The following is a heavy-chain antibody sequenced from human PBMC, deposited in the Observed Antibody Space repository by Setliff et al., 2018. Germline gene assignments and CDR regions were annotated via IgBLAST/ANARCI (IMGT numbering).Heavy chain of an antibody. CDR1: GDTLTTYA. CDR2: IIPIFGSP. J-gene: IGHJ4*02. CDR3: SRLVRYCTTTTCQSVPGAEV. V-gene: IGHV1-69*13. D-gene: IGHD2-8*01. Sequence: GASVKVSCKASGDTLTTYAIHWVRQAPGQGLEWMGMIIPIFGSPHYAQRFQDRVIITADVSTRTAYMDLSSLRSEDTAIYYCSRLVRYCTTTTCQSVPGAEVWGQGTLVTVSS.